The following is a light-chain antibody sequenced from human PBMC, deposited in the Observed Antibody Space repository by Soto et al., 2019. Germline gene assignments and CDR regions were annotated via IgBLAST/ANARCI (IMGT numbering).Light chain of an antibody. CDR1: QSVSRY. CDR2: DAS. J-gene: IGKJ2*01. CDR3: QHHSNWPYT. V-gene: IGKV3-11*01. Sequence: EVVLTQSPATLSLSPGERATLSCRASQSVSRYLAWYQQKPGQAPRLLIYDASNRATGIPARLSGSGSGTDFTLTISSLEPEDFAVYYCQHHSNWPYTFGQGTKLEIK.